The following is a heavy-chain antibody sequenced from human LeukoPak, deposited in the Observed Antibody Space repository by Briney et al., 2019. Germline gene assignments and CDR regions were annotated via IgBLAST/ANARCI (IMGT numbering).Heavy chain of an antibody. J-gene: IGHJ4*02. D-gene: IGHD3-22*01. Sequence: KPSETLSLTCTVSGGSISSSSYYWGWIRQPPGKGLEWIGSIYYSGSTYYNPSLKSRVTISVDTSKNQFSLKLSSVTAADTAVYYCASTGGYYDSSGYGYWGQGTLVTVSS. CDR3: ASTGGYYDSSGYGY. CDR1: GGSISSSSYY. V-gene: IGHV4-39*01. CDR2: IYYSGST.